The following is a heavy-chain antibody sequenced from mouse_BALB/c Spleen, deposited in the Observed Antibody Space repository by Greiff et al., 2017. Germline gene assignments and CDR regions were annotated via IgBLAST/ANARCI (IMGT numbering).Heavy chain of an antibody. Sequence: LVKPGASVKLSCKASGYTFTSYWINWIKQRPGQGLEWIGRIAPGSGSTYYNEMFKGKATLTVDTSSSTAYIQLSSLSSEDSAVYFCARRYDYDSLFDYWGQGTTLTVSS. CDR1: GYTFTSYW. D-gene: IGHD2-4*01. CDR3: ARRYDYDSLFDY. V-gene: IGHV1S41*01. J-gene: IGHJ2*01. CDR2: IAPGSGST.